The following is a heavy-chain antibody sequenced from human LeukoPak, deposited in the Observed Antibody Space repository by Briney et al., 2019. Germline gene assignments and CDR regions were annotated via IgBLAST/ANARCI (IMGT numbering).Heavy chain of an antibody. J-gene: IGHJ4*02. CDR2: INPNSGGT. CDR3: ARGRTHSWSDFDY. V-gene: IGHV1-2*04. Sequence: ASVKVSCKASGYTFTSYDINWVRQAPGQGLEWMGWINPNSGGTNYAQKFQGWVTMTRDTSISTAYMELSRLRSDDTAVYYCARGRTHSWSDFDYWGQGTLVTVSS. CDR1: GYTFTSYD. D-gene: IGHD6-13*01.